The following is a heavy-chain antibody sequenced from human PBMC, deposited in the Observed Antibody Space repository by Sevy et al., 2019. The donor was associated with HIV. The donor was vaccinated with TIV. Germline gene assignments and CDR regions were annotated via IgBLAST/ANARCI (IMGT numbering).Heavy chain of an antibody. J-gene: IGHJ4*02. CDR3: ATTKDYYDSSGYPFDD. V-gene: IGHV1-24*01. Sequence: ASVKVSCKVSGSTLTKLSIHWVRQAPGKGLEWMATFDPEDGETIYAQKFQGRVTMTEDTSTDTAYMELSSLRSEDTAVYYCATTKDYYDSSGYPFDDWSQGTLVTVSS. CDR1: GSTLTKLS. D-gene: IGHD3-22*01. CDR2: FDPEDGET.